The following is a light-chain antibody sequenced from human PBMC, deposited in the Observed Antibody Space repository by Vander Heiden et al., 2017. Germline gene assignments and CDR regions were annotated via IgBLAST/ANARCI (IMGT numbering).Light chain of an antibody. V-gene: IGLV3-25*03. CDR2: KDS. CDR1: ALTKQY. Sequence: SYELTQPPSVSVSPGQTARITCSGNALTKQYAYWYQQKPGQAPVLVIYKDSEMPSGIPERFSGSSSGTTVTLTISRVQAEDEADYYCQSADSSGIYEVFGGGTKLTVL. CDR3: QSADSSGIYEV. J-gene: IGLJ2*01.